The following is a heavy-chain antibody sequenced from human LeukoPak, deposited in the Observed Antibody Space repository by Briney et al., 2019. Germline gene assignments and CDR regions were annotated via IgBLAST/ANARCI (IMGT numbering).Heavy chain of an antibody. CDR3: ACRLESVDTAMVMDY. D-gene: IGHD5-18*01. Sequence: GASVTVSCKASGYTFTSYYMHWVRQAPGQGLEWMGIINPSGGSTSYAQKFQGRVTMTRDTSTSTVYMELSSLRSEDTAVYYCACRLESVDTAMVMDYWGQGTLVTVSS. CDR2: INPSGGST. J-gene: IGHJ4*02. V-gene: IGHV1-46*01. CDR1: GYTFTSYY.